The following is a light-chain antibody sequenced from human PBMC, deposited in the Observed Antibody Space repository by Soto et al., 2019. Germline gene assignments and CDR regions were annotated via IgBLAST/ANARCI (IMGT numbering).Light chain of an antibody. V-gene: IGKV3-15*01. J-gene: IGKJ1*01. CDR3: QQYNNWPGT. CDR2: GAS. CDR1: QSVSSN. Sequence: EIVMTQSPATLSVSPGERATLSCRASQSVSSNLAWYQQKPGQAPRLLIYGASTRATGIPARFSGSGSGTEFTLTISSLQSEDFADYYCQQYNNWPGTFGHGTKVEIK.